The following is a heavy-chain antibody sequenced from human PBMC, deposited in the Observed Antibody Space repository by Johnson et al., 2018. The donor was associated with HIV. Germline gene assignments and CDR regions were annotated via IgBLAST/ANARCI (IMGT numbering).Heavy chain of an antibody. Sequence: QVQLVESGGGVVRPGRSLRLSCAASGFTFSSYAMHWVRQAPGKGLEWVAVISYDGSNKYYADSVKGRFTISRDNAKNSLYLQMSSLRAEDTAVYYCARQGKRLTWGGAFDFWGQGSMVIVSS. CDR3: ARQGKRLTWGGAFDF. V-gene: IGHV3-30-3*01. J-gene: IGHJ3*01. CDR1: GFTFSSYA. D-gene: IGHD3-16*01. CDR2: ISYDGSNK.